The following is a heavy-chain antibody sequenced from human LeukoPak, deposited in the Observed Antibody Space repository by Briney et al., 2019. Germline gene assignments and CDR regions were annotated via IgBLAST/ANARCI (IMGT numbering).Heavy chain of an antibody. Sequence: PGGSLRLSCSASGFTFSSYPMHWVRQAPGKGLEYVSAISSNGGSTYYADSVKGRFTISRDNSKNTLYLQMSSLRAEDTAVYYCVKDLGQQWLVSYFDYWGQGTLVTVSS. V-gene: IGHV3-64D*06. D-gene: IGHD6-19*01. CDR1: GFTFSSYP. J-gene: IGHJ4*02. CDR3: VKDLGQQWLVSYFDY. CDR2: ISSNGGST.